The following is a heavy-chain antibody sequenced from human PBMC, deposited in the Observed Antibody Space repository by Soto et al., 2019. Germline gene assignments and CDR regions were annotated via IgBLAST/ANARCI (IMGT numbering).Heavy chain of an antibody. CDR1: GFTFSSYA. J-gene: IGHJ2*01. Sequence: EVQLLESGGGLVQPGGSLRLSCAASGFTFSSYAMSWVRQAPGKGLEWVSAISGSGGSTYYADSVKGRFTISRDNSKNTLYLEMNSMRAEDTAVYYCAKDKRTVTTLLGDLWGRGTLVTVSS. D-gene: IGHD4-4*01. V-gene: IGHV3-23*01. CDR2: ISGSGGST. CDR3: AKDKRTVTTLLGDL.